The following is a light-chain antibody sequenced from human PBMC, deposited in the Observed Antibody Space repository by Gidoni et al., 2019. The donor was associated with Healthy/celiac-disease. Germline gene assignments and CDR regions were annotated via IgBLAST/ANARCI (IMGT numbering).Light chain of an antibody. CDR3: QQYNNWHS. CDR2: GAS. V-gene: IGKV3D-15*01. Sequence: IVTTQSPSTLSVSPGERATLPCRASQSVSSNLAWYQQKPGQAPRLLIYGASTRATGIPARFSGSRSGTEFTLTIRSLQSEDFAVYYCQQYNNWHSFGQGTKLEIK. J-gene: IGKJ2*01. CDR1: QSVSSN.